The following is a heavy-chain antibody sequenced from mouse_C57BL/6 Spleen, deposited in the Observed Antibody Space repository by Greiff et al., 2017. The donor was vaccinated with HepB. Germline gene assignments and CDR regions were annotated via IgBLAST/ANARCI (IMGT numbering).Heavy chain of an antibody. CDR1: GFTFSSYG. CDR2: ISSGGSYT. J-gene: IGHJ1*03. Sequence: EVKLMESGGDLVKPGGSLKLSCAASGFTFSSYGMSWVRQTPDKRLEWVATISSGGSYTYYPDSVKGRFTISRDNAKNTLYLQMSSLKSEDTAMYYCAGHSSVVPLHWYFDVWGTGTTVTVSS. CDR3: AGHSSVVPLHWYFDV. V-gene: IGHV5-6*01. D-gene: IGHD5-1*01.